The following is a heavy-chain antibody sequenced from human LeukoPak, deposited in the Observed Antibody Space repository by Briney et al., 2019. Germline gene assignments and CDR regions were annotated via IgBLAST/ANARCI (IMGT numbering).Heavy chain of an antibody. CDR3: ARDLQRHAAFDI. J-gene: IGHJ3*02. Sequence: PSETLSLTCSVSGDTIISHYWSWIRQSPGEGLEWIGYVSYSGTTNYNPSLKSRVTISVDTAKNQFSLKLTSVIAADTAVYYCARDLQRHAAFDIWGQGTMVTVSS. CDR2: VSYSGTT. V-gene: IGHV4-59*11. CDR1: GDTIISHY.